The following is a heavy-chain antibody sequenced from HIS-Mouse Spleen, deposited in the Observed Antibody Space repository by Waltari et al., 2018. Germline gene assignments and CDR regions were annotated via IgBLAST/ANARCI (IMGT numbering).Heavy chain of an antibody. CDR2: IIPNSGGT. J-gene: IGHJ3*02. CDR3: ARDVPNWGAFDI. D-gene: IGHD7-27*01. CDR1: GGTFSSYA. Sequence: QVQLVQSGAEVKKPGSSVQVSCKASGGTFSSYAISVVRQAPGQGLEWMGRIIPNSGGTNYAQKFQGRVTMTRDTSISTAYMELSRLRSDDTAVYYCARDVPNWGAFDIWGQGTMVTVSS. V-gene: IGHV1-2*02.